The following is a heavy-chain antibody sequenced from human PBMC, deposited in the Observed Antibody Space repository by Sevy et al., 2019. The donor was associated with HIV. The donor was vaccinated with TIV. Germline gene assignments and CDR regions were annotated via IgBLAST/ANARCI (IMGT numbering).Heavy chain of an antibody. CDR3: ARGLTGPYYYYGMDV. D-gene: IGHD3-9*01. CDR1: GFTFSSYA. V-gene: IGHV3-30-3*01. CDR2: ISYDGSNK. Sequence: GGSLRLSCAASGFTFSSYAMHWVHQAPGKGLEWVAVISYDGSNKYYADSVKGRFTISRDNSKNTLYLQMNSLRAEDTAVYYCARGLTGPYYYYGMDVWGQGTTVTVSS. J-gene: IGHJ6*02.